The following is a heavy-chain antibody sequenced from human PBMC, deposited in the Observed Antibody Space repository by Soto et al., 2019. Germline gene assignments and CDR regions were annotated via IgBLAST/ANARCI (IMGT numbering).Heavy chain of an antibody. D-gene: IGHD6-19*01. CDR2: IYYSGST. CDR3: AMDSSGWAYNWFDP. J-gene: IGHJ5*02. V-gene: IGHV4-31*03. Sequence: QVQLQESGPGLVKPSQTLSLTCTVSGGSISSGGYYWSWIRQHPGKGLEWIGYIYYSGSTYYNPSLKSRVTISVDTSKNHFSLKLSSVTAADTAVYYCAMDSSGWAYNWFDPWGQGTLVTVSS. CDR1: GGSISSGGYY.